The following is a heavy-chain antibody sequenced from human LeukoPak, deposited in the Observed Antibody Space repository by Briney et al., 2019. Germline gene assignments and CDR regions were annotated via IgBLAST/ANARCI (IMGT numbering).Heavy chain of an antibody. Sequence: GGSLRLSCAASGFTFSNAWMSGVRQAPGKGLEWVGRIKSKTDGGTTDYAAPVKGRFTISRDDSKNTLYLQMNSLKTEDTAVYYCTTDPLYYYDSSGYYAYWGQGTLVTVSS. CDR2: IKSKTDGGTT. V-gene: IGHV3-15*01. J-gene: IGHJ4*02. D-gene: IGHD3-22*01. CDR3: TTDPLYYYDSSGYYAY. CDR1: GFTFSNAW.